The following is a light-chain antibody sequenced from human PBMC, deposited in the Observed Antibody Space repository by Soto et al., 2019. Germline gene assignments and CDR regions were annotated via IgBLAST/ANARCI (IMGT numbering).Light chain of an antibody. CDR1: SSDIGNYNY. J-gene: IGLJ1*01. CDR3: SSYTNSRSLDDV. V-gene: IGLV2-14*01. Sequence: QSALTQPASVSGSPGQSITISCTGTSSDIGNYNYVSWYQQHPGKAPKLMIYEVSNRPSGVSNRFSGSKSGNTASLTISGLQAEDEADYYCSSYTNSRSLDDVFGPGTKVTVL. CDR2: EVS.